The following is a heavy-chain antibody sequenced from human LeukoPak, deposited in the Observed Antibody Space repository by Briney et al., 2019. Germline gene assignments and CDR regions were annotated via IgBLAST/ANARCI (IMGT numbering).Heavy chain of an antibody. CDR3: ARAPEYGLYYFDY. D-gene: IGHD1-14*01. Sequence: SETLSLTCTVSGGSISSSSYYWGWIRQPPGKGLEWIGSIYYSGSTYYNPSLKSRVSISVDTSKNQSSLKLTSVTAADTAVYYCARAPEYGLYYFDYWGQGTLVTVSS. CDR2: IYYSGST. CDR1: GGSISSSSYY. V-gene: IGHV4-39*07. J-gene: IGHJ4*02.